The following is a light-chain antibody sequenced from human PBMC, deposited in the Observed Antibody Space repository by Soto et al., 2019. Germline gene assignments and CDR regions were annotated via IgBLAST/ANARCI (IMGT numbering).Light chain of an antibody. CDR2: GAS. CDR3: QQYGSSRWT. Sequence: EILMTQSPATLSVSPGGRATLSCRASQSVSNNLAWYQQKPGQAPRLLIYGASSRATGIPDRFSGSGSGTDFTLTISRLEPEDFAVYYCQQYGSSRWTFGQGTKRDIK. J-gene: IGKJ1*01. CDR1: QSVSNN. V-gene: IGKV3-20*01.